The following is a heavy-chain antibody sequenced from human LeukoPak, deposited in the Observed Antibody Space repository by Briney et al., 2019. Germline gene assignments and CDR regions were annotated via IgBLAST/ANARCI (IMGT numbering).Heavy chain of an antibody. J-gene: IGHJ4*02. CDR3: ARDHVGATLDY. CDR2: IWYDGSNK. Sequence: GGSLRLSCAASGFTFSSYGMHWVRQAPGKGLEWVAVIWYDGSNKYYADSVKGRFTISRDNSKNTLYLQMNSLRAEDTAVYYCARDHVGATLDYWGQGTLVTVSS. V-gene: IGHV3-33*08. CDR1: GFTFSSYG. D-gene: IGHD1-26*01.